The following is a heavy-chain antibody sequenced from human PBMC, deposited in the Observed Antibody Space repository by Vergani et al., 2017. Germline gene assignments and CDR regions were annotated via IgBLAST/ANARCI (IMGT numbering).Heavy chain of an antibody. CDR2: VKQDAGEK. D-gene: IGHD2-2*02. V-gene: IGHV3-7*01. CDR1: GFTFTDHW. J-gene: IGHJ6*03. Sequence: EVQLVESGRGLVQPGGSLRLSCATSGFTFTDHWMTWVRQAPGKGLEWVAIVKQDAGEKYYVDSVKGRFIISRDNARNSVYLQMNSLRTEDTAVYYCVRAAEVRPSPIRGHYLFYMDVWGKGTAVTVSS. CDR3: VRAAEVRPSPIRGHYLFYMDV.